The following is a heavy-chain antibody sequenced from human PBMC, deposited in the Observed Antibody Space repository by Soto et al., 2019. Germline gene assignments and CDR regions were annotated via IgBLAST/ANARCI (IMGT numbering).Heavy chain of an antibody. CDR1: GSTFNNYA. Sequence: EVQLLESGGGLVQPGGSLRLSCAASGSTFNNYAMSWVRQAPGKGLEWVSSISGSGDSTYYADSVKGRFTISRDNSKNTLFLLMNSLRDEDTAVYYCAKDRGGRTFLEWLLVAFDYWGQGTLVTVSS. D-gene: IGHD3-3*02. V-gene: IGHV3-23*01. CDR3: AKDRGGRTFLEWLLVAFDY. CDR2: ISGSGDST. J-gene: IGHJ4*02.